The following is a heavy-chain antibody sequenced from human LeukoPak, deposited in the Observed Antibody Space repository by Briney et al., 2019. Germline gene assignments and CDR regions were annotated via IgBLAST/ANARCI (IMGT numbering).Heavy chain of an antibody. D-gene: IGHD6-6*01. CDR2: IRSRANRYAA. CDR1: GFTFDDSA. V-gene: IGHV3-73*01. Sequence: GGSLRLSCAASGFTFDDSAAHWVRQASGKGLEWVGRIRSRANRYAAAYAASVKGRFTLSRDDSKNTAYLQMNSLTTEDTAVYYCTREQVVGDFDYWGQGTLVTVSS. J-gene: IGHJ4*02. CDR3: TREQVVGDFDY.